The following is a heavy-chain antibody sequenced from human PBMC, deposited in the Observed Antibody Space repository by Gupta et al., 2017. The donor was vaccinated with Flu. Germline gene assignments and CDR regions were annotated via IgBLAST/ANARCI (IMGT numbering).Heavy chain of an antibody. CDR2: IKRHREGGTS. Sequence: QVVESGGGLVKPGGSLRLTCRGSDFPFRDAWISWVRQAPGKGLEFVALIKRHREGGTSHYAESGEGRFNIAREDSKDNADRHMESLRIEDSARYFCTTGQLWGRGAQVTV. CDR3: TTGQL. J-gene: IGHJ2*01. CDR1: DFPFRDAW. V-gene: IGHV3-15*05. D-gene: IGHD2-2*01.